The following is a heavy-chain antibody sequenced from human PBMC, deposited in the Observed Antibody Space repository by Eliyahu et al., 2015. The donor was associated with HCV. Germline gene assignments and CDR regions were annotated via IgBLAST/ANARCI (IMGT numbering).Heavy chain of an antibody. CDR3: ARGAYSSSSHWFDP. D-gene: IGHD6-6*01. CDR1: GFTFSSYS. V-gene: IGHV3-48*01. J-gene: IGHJ5*02. CDR2: ISSSSSTI. Sequence: EVQLVESGGGLVQPGGSLRLSCAASGFTFSSYSMNWVRQAPGKGLEWVSYISSSSSTIYYADSVKGRFTISRDNAKNSLYLQMNSLRAEDTAVYYCARGAYSSSSHWFDPWGQGTLVTVSS.